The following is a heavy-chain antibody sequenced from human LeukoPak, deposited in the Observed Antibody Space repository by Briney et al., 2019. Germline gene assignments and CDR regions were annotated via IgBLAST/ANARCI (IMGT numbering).Heavy chain of an antibody. CDR3: ARIRRGYYYDSSGYDPSRWFDP. CDR2: IYYSRST. CDR1: GGSISSYY. Sequence: SETLSLTCTVSGGSISSYYWSWIRQPPGKGLEWIGYIYYSRSTNYNPSLKSRVTISVDTSKNQFSLKLSSVTAADTAVYYCARIRRGYYYDSSGYDPSRWFDPWGQGTLVTVSS. D-gene: IGHD3-22*01. V-gene: IGHV4-59*01. J-gene: IGHJ5*02.